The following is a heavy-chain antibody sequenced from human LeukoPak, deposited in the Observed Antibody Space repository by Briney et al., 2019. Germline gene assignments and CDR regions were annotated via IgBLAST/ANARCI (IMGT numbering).Heavy chain of an antibody. CDR3: ARGGLGYSYSNY. Sequence: GTPRLSPAASGFTPSTYSTNWVRHGPAKGLEWGSSISSSGGDISYADPAKGRFTISRDNAKNSLYLQMNSLRAEDTAVYYCARGGLGYSYSNYWGQGTLVTVSS. D-gene: IGHD5-18*01. CDR2: ISSSGGDI. J-gene: IGHJ4*02. CDR1: GFTPSTYS. V-gene: IGHV3-21*01.